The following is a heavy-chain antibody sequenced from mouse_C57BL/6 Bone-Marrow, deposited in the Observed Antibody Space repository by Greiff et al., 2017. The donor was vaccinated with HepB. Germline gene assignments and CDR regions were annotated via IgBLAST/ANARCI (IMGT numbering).Heavy chain of an antibody. CDR1: GFNIKDDY. CDR3: TTDGNWYFDV. V-gene: IGHV14-4*01. J-gene: IGHJ1*03. CDR2: IDPENGDT. D-gene: IGHD2-1*01. Sequence: EVQLQQSGAELVRPGASVKLSCTASGFNIKDDYMHWVKQRPEQGLEWIGWIDPENGDTEYASKFQGKATITADKASNTAYLQISSLTSEDTAVYYCTTDGNWYFDVWGTGTTVTVSS.